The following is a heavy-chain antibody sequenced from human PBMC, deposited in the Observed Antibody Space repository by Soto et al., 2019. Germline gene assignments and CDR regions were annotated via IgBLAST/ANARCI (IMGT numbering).Heavy chain of an antibody. D-gene: IGHD3-22*01. CDR2: ITGRGSAT. V-gene: IGHV3-23*01. Sequence: EEQLLESGGGLIQPGGSLRLSCAASGFTFSSFAMTWVRQAPGKGLEWVSGITGRGSATYYADSVKGRFTISRDNSKNTLYLQMNSLRVEDTAVYYCTKDPSRRNVDTSGRGYWGQGTQVTVSS. CDR1: GFTFSSFA. CDR3: TKDPSRRNVDTSGRGY. J-gene: IGHJ1*01.